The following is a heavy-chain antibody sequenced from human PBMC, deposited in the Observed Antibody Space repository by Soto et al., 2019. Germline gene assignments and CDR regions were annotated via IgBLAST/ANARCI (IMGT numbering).Heavy chain of an antibody. D-gene: IGHD1-26*01. CDR2: IHHSGST. CDR1: SASVRSSNW. Sequence: QVQLQESGPGLVKPSGTLSLTCAVSSASVRSSNWWSWVRQTPEKGLEWIGQIHHSGSTNYNPSLTSRVTMSVDKSKSHFSLNVSSVPAADTAVCYCARGGYYLYMDVWGRGITVTVSS. CDR3: ARGGYYLYMDV. V-gene: IGHV4-4*02. J-gene: IGHJ6*03.